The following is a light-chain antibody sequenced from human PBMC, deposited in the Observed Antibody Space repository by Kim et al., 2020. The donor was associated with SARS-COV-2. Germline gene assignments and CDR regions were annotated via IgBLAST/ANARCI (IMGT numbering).Light chain of an antibody. CDR1: QGISSY. J-gene: IGKJ2*01. Sequence: SASSGDRVTITCRASQGISSYLAWYQQKPGKAPNLLIYAASTLQSGVPSRFSGSGSGTDFTLTISCLQSEDFATYYCQQYYSYPVTFGLGTKLEI. CDR2: AAS. V-gene: IGKV1-8*01. CDR3: QQYYSYPVT.